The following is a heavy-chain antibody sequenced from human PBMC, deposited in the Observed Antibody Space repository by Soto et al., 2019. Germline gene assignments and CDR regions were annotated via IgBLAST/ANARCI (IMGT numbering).Heavy chain of an antibody. CDR3: ARGQRFSDWFDP. J-gene: IGHJ5*02. Sequence: SETLSLTCTVSGGSMSSYYWTWIRQPAGKGLEWIGRVNSSGGTHYNPSLKSRVTISLDTSKNQFSLRLLSVTDADTAVYYCARGQRFSDWFDPWGQGTLVTVSS. CDR1: GGSMSSYY. CDR2: VNSSGGT. D-gene: IGHD3-3*01. V-gene: IGHV4-4*07.